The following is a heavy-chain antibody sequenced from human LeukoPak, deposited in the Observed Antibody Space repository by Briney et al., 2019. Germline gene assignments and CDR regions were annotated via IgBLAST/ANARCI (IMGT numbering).Heavy chain of an antibody. CDR1: GGSISSSSYY. CDR3: ASTFNYDFWSGLRLASYYGMDV. D-gene: IGHD3-3*01. V-gene: IGHV4-39*01. Sequence: SETLSLTCTVSGGSISSSSYYWGWIRQPPGKGLEWIGSIYYSGSTYYNPSLKSRVTISVDTSKNQFSLKLSPVTAADTAVYYCASTFNYDFWSGLRLASYYGMDVWGQGTTVTVSS. J-gene: IGHJ6*02. CDR2: IYYSGST.